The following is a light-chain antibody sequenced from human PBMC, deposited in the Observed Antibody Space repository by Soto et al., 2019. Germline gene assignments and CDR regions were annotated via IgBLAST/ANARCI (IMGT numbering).Light chain of an antibody. CDR2: EVT. V-gene: IGLV2-23*02. J-gene: IGLJ3*02. CDR1: SSDVASYDL. Sequence: QSALTQPASVSGSPGQSITISCTGTSSDVASYDLVSWYQHHPGKAPKLMIYEVTKRPSGVSNRFSGSKSGNTASLTISGLQAEDEADYYCCSYASSSTWVFGGGTQLTVL. CDR3: CSYASSSTWV.